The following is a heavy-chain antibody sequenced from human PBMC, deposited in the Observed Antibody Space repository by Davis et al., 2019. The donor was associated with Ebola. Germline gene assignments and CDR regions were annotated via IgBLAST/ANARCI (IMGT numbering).Heavy chain of an antibody. CDR3: ARVTGGYCSSTSCYGPWNAFDI. CDR1: GFTVSSNY. CDR2: IYSGGST. V-gene: IGHV3-66*01. D-gene: IGHD2-2*01. J-gene: IGHJ3*02. Sequence: GGSLRLSCAASGFTVSSNYMSWVRQAPGKGLEWVSVIYSGGSTYYADSVKGRFTISRDNSKNTLYLQMNSLRAEDTAVYYCARVTGGYCSSTSCYGPWNAFDIWGQGTMVTVSS.